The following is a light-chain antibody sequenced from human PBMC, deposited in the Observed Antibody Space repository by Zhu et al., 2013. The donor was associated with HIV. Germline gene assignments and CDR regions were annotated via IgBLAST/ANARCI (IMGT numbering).Light chain of an antibody. CDR2: GAS. CDR1: QSIAGN. CDR3: QQYNNWPPNS. Sequence: EIVMTQSPATLSASPGERATLSCRVSQSIAGNLAWYQQKPGQAPRLLIYGASIRATGIPGRFSGSGSGTEFTLTISSLQSEDFAVYYCQQYNNWPPNSFGQGTKLEIK. V-gene: IGKV3-15*01. J-gene: IGKJ2*03.